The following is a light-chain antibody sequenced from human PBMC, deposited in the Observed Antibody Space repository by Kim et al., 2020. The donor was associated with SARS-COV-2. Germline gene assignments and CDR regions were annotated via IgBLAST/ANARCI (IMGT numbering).Light chain of an antibody. J-gene: IGLJ7*01. CDR3: QSYDATPSV. V-gene: IGLV6-57*01. Sequence: NFMLTQPHSVSESPGKTVTISCTRSSGTIANNYVQWYQHRPGSSPTTVIFENNRRPSGVPARFSGSIDSSSNSASLTISGLKTEDEADYYCQSYDATPSVFGGGTQLTVL. CDR2: ENN. CDR1: SGTIANNY.